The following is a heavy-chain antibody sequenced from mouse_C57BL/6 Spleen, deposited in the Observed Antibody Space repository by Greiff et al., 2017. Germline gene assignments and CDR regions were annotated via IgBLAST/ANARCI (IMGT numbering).Heavy chain of an antibody. D-gene: IGHD2-1*01. J-gene: IGHJ3*01. CDR1: GYTFTSYW. CDR2: IYPGSGST. V-gene: IGHV1-55*01. CDR3: ARKIYYGNYAGFAY. Sequence: VQLQQPGAELVKPGASVKMSCKASGYTFTSYWITWVKQRPGQGLEWIGDIYPGSGSTNYNEKFKSKATLTVDTSSSTAYMQLSSLTSEDSAVYYCARKIYYGNYAGFAYWGQGTLVTVSA.